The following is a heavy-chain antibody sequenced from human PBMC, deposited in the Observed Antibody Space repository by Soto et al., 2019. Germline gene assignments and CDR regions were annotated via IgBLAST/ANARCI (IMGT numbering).Heavy chain of an antibody. CDR1: SGSFSGYS. CDR2: VNHRGST. J-gene: IGHJ4*02. V-gene: IGHV4-34*01. CDR3: ARGLGSIWRDY. D-gene: IGHD3-3*01. Sequence: QEQLQQWGEGLLKPSETLSLTCAVYSGSFSGYSWTWIRQSPGKGLEWIGDVNHRGSTNYNPSLKSRLTISVDTSKNQFSLKLSSVTAADTAMYYCARGLGSIWRDYWGQGILVTVS.